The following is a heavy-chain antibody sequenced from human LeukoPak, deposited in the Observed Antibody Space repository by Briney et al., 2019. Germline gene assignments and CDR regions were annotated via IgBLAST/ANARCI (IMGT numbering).Heavy chain of an antibody. CDR1: GFSFSSYG. CDR2: ISASGGST. V-gene: IGHV3-23*01. CDR3: AREKASTTGTTDYDY. D-gene: IGHD1-1*01. J-gene: IGHJ4*02. Sequence: PGGTLRLSCAASGFSFSSYGMSWVRQAPGKGLEWVSSISASGGSTYYADSVKGHFTISRDNSKNTLYLQMNSLRAGDTAVYYCAREKASTTGTTDYDYWGQGTLVTVSS.